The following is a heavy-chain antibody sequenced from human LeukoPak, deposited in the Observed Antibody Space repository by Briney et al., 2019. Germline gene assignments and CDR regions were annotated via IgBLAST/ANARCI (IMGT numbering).Heavy chain of an antibody. J-gene: IGHJ4*02. D-gene: IGHD6-19*01. Sequence: PGGSLRLSCAASGFTFSSFSVTWVRQAPGKGLEWVSYISSSSDTIYYADSVKGRFTISRDNAENSLYLQMNSLRDEDTAVYYCARAVSGSPGYWGQGTLVTVSS. CDR2: ISSSSDTI. CDR3: ARAVSGSPGY. CDR1: GFTFSSFS. V-gene: IGHV3-48*02.